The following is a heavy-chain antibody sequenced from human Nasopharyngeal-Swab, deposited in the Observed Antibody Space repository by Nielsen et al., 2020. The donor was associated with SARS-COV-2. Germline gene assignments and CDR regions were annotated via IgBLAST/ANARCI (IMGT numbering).Heavy chain of an antibody. V-gene: IGHV3-74*01. CDR2: INTDGKTI. Sequence: GGSLRLSCTTSGFTFSTYWMHWVRQAPGKGLVWVSRINTDGKTIDYADSVKGRFTISRDSAKNTVYLQMNSLRAEDTAMYYCTRGDKYAMDVWGPGTTVIVSS. CDR3: TRGDKYAMDV. J-gene: IGHJ6*02. CDR1: GFTFSTYW.